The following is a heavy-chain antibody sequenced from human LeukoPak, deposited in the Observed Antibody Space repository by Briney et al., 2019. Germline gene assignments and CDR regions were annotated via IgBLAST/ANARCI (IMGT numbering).Heavy chain of an antibody. CDR2: IYTSGST. D-gene: IGHD4-17*01. V-gene: IGHV4-4*07. CDR3: ARAGPYGFAFDY. J-gene: IGHJ4*02. CDR1: GGSINTYY. Sequence: SETLSLTCTVSGGSINTYYWSWIRQPAGKGLEWIGRIYTSGSTNYSPSLKSRVTMSVDTSKNQFSLNLTSVTAADTAVYFCARAGPYGFAFDYWSQGTLVTVSS.